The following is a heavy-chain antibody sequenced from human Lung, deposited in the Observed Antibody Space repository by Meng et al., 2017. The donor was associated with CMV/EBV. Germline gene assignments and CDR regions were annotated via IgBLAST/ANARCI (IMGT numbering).Heavy chain of an antibody. CDR3: ARDNSYINSWWFDP. Sequence: KASGFTFSAYYIHWVRQAPGQGLEWMGIINPSGDHTWYSQKFQGRVTMTRDTSTSTVYMELSSLRFEDTAVYYCARDNSYINSWWFDPWGQGTLVTVSS. CDR1: GFTFSAYY. V-gene: IGHV1-46*01. J-gene: IGHJ5*02. D-gene: IGHD4-23*01. CDR2: INPSGDHT.